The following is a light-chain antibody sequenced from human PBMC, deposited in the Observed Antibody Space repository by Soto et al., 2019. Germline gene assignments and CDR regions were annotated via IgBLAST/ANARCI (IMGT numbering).Light chain of an antibody. Sequence: EIVLTQSPGTLSLSPGERATLSCRASQSVSSSYLAWYQQKPGQAPRLLIYGASSRATGIPDGFSGSGSGTDFTLTISRLEPEDFAVYYCQQYGSSPRTFGQGTQGGYQ. CDR3: QQYGSSPRT. V-gene: IGKV3-20*01. J-gene: IGKJ1*01. CDR1: QSVSSSY. CDR2: GAS.